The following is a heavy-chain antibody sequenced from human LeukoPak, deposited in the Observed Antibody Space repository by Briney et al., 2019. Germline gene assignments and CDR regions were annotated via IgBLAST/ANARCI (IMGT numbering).Heavy chain of an antibody. V-gene: IGHV1-2*02. CDR3: ARVVLTGYQIDY. Sequence: ASVKVSCKASGYTFTGYYMHWVRQTPGQGLEWMGWINPNSGGTNYAQKFQGRVTMTRDTSISTAYMELSRLRSDDTAVYYCARVVLTGYQIDYWGQGTLVTVSS. J-gene: IGHJ4*02. D-gene: IGHD3-9*01. CDR2: INPNSGGT. CDR1: GYTFTGYY.